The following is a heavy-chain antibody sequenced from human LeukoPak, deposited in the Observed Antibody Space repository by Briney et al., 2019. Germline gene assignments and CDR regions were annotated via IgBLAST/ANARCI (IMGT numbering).Heavy chain of an antibody. V-gene: IGHV4-59*08. J-gene: IGHJ6*02. CDR1: GGAISSYY. D-gene: IGHD3-10*01. CDR3: ARQSGGSYYYYGMDV. CDR2: IYYSGTT. Sequence: SETLSLTCTVSGGAISSYYWSWIRPPPGKGLEWIGYIYYSGTTNYNPSLKSRVTISIDTSKNQFSLKLSSVTAADTAVYYCARQSGGSYYYYGMDVWGQGTTVTVSS.